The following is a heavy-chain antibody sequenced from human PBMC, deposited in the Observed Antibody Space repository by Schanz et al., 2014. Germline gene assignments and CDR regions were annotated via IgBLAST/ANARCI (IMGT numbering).Heavy chain of an antibody. CDR1: GLTFTSAW. CDR2: IKGKTDGETA. V-gene: IGHV3-15*01. CDR3: TTYNGHCAFDF. J-gene: IGHJ3*01. Sequence: EVQLVESGGGLVKPGGSLRLSCATSGLTFTSAWMSWVRQAPGKGLEWVGRIKGKTDGETADYAAPMKGRFTISRDESKNTLFLQMNSLETEDTAVYYCTTYNGHCAFDFWGQGTMVTVSS. D-gene: IGHD2-8*01.